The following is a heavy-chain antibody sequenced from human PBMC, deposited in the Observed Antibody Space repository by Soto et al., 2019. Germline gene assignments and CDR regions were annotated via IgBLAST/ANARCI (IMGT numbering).Heavy chain of an antibody. CDR3: RSTVYGSGSHYDY. Sequence: EGSLRLSCAASGFTFSSYAMSWVRQAPGKGLEWVSTISGPGDTTYYADSVKGRVTISRDNSKNTLHLQMNSLRAEDTALYYCRSTVYGSGSHYDYWGQGTLVTVSS. V-gene: IGHV3-23*01. CDR2: ISGPGDTT. D-gene: IGHD3-10*01. CDR1: GFTFSSYA. J-gene: IGHJ4*02.